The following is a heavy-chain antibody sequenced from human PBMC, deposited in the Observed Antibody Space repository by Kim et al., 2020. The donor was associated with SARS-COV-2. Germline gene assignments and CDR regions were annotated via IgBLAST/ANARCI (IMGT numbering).Heavy chain of an antibody. CDR3: TTVLFSMWVRGVLRTWEY. V-gene: IGHV3-15*01. D-gene: IGHD3-10*01. J-gene: IGHJ4*02. Sequence: KGRFTISTDDSKNTLYLQMNSLKTEDTAVYYCTTVLFSMWVRGVLRTWEYWGQGTLVTVSS.